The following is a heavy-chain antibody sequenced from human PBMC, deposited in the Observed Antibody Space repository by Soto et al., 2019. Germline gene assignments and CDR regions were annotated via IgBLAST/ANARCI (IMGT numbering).Heavy chain of an antibody. CDR3: ARGLSKITMVRGSNWFDP. Sequence: SETLSLTCAVYGGSFSGYYWSWIRQPPGKGLEWIGEINHSGSTNYNPSLKSRVTISVDTSKNQFSLKLSSVTAADTAVYYCARGLSKITMVRGSNWFDPWGQGTLVTSPQ. D-gene: IGHD3-10*01. V-gene: IGHV4-34*01. J-gene: IGHJ5*02. CDR1: GGSFSGYY. CDR2: INHSGST.